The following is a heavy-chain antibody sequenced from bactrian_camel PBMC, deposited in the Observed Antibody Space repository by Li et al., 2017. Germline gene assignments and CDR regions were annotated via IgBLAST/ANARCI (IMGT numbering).Heavy chain of an antibody. D-gene: IGHD4*01. CDR2: FDSKATF. V-gene: IGHV3S53*01. CDR1: GFTDSGHC. Sequence: HVQLVESGGGSVQAGGSLRLSCVASGFTDSGHCMGWFRQGPGKEREEVAHFDSKATFTYSDSVKGRFTVSIDNAKSTMYLQMNDLKPEDTAIYYCAVATDCRWTGYPTWTPLPNSVGQGTQVTVS. J-gene: IGHJ4*01.